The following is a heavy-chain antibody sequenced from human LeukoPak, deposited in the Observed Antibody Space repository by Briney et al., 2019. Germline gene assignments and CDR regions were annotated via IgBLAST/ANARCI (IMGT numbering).Heavy chain of an antibody. CDR2: IYYSGST. J-gene: IGHJ3*02. CDR3: ASFSYDSSGTDAFDI. V-gene: IGHV4-39*07. D-gene: IGHD3-22*01. Sequence: KPSETLSLTCSVSGGSISISSYYWGWIRQPPGKGLEWIGSIYYSGSTYYNPSLKSRVTISVDTSKNQFSLKLSSVTAADTAVYYCASFSYDSSGTDAFDIWGQGTMVTVSS. CDR1: GGSISISSYY.